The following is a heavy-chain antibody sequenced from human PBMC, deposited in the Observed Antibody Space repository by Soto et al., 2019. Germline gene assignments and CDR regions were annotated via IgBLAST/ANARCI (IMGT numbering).Heavy chain of an antibody. CDR1: GYTFTSYG. V-gene: IGHV1-18*01. CDR3: SSEAYGDY. D-gene: IGHD4-17*01. Sequence: QVQLVQSGAEVKKPGASVKVSCKASGYTFTSYGISWVRQAPGKGLEWMGWISAYNGNTNYAQKLQCKAFITTDAATSTSYMELRSSTADVPPVTYCSSEAYGDYWGQGTLVTVSS. CDR2: ISAYNGNT. J-gene: IGHJ4*02.